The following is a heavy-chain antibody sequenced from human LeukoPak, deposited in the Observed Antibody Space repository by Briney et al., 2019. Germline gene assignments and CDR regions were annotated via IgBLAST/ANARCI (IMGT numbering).Heavy chain of an antibody. CDR2: ICYSGST. Sequence: SETLSLTCTVSGGSISSSSYYWGWIRQPPGKGLEWIGSICYSGSTYYNPSLKSRVTISVDTSKNQFSLKLSSVTAADTAVYYCARLSSGQHDAFDIWGQGTMVTVSS. V-gene: IGHV4-39*07. D-gene: IGHD6-13*01. J-gene: IGHJ3*02. CDR3: ARLSSGQHDAFDI. CDR1: GGSISSSSYY.